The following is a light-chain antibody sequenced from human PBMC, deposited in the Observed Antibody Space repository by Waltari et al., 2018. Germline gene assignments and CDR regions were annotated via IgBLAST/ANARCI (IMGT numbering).Light chain of an antibody. CDR1: SSDVGGYNY. J-gene: IGLJ2*01. CDR2: EVN. Sequence: QSALTQPPSASGSPGQSVTISCTGTSSDVGGYNYVSWYQPHPGKAPKLMISEVNKRPSGVPDRFSGSKTGNTASLTVSGLQADDEADYYCTSYAGSHNWVFGGGTKLTVL. V-gene: IGLV2-8*01. CDR3: TSYAGSHNWV.